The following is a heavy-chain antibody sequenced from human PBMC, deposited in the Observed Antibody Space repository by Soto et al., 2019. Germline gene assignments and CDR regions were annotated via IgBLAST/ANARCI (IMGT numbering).Heavy chain of an antibody. V-gene: IGHV1-2*02. CDR3: ARGLVNPLVI. CDR2: VNPGSGGT. D-gene: IGHD2-21*01. J-gene: IGHJ4*02. CDR1: GYTFTTYH. Sequence: QVQLVQSGTEMKKPGAAVKVSCKTSGYTFTTYHLHWVRQAPGQGLEWMGWVNPGSGGTNYAPRFQGRLTLTRDTSITTAYLELSGLISGDTAIYYCARGLVNPLVIWGQGTLASVSS.